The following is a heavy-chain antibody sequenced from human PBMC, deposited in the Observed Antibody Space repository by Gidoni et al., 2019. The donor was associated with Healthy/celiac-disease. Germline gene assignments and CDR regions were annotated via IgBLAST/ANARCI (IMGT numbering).Heavy chain of an antibody. Sequence: EVQLVESGGGLGTPGGSLRLSGAASGFTCSSYSMNWVRQAPGTGLEWVSSISSSSSYISYADSVKGRFTISRDNAKNSLYLQMNSLRAEDTAVYYCARDIPTDYGDYVLWGDYWGQGTLVTVSS. CDR1: GFTCSSYS. D-gene: IGHD4-17*01. CDR3: ARDIPTDYGDYVLWGDY. V-gene: IGHV3-21*01. CDR2: ISSSSSYI. J-gene: IGHJ4*02.